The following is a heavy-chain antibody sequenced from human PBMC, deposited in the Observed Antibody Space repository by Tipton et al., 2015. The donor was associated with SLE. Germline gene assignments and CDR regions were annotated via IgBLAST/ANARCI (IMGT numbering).Heavy chain of an antibody. D-gene: IGHD2-2*02. CDR1: GGSISSSSYY. J-gene: IGHJ4*02. CDR3: ARGYCSSTSCYRVYYYFDY. V-gene: IGHV4-39*07. CDR2: IYYSGST. Sequence: TLSLTCTVSGGSISSSSYYWGWIRQPPGKGLEWFGSIYYSGSTYYNPSLKSRVTISVDTSKNQLSLKLSSVTAADTAVYYCARGYCSSTSCYRVYYYFDYWGQGTLVTVSS.